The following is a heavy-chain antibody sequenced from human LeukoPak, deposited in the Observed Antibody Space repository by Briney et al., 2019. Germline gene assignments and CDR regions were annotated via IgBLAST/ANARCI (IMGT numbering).Heavy chain of an antibody. CDR3: ATSYYYYYMDV. CDR1: GFTFTSYW. CDR2: INSDGSST. V-gene: IGHV3-74*01. Sequence: PGGSLRLSCAASGFTFTSYWMHWVRQGPGKGLVWVSRINSDGSSTRYADSVKGRFTISRDNAKNTLYLQMNSLRAEDTAVYYCATSYYYYYMDVWGKGTTVTASS. J-gene: IGHJ6*03.